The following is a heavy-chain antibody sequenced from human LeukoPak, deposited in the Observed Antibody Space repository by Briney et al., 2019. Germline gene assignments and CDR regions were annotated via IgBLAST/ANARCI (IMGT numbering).Heavy chain of an antibody. Sequence: GGSLRLSCAASGFTFSNYWMAWVRQAPGRGLEWVASIKPDGSVIYYGDSVKGRFTISRDNAKNSLYLQMNSLRAEDTAVYYCTRDCCASGSHDYWGQGALVTVSS. V-gene: IGHV3-7*04. J-gene: IGHJ4*02. CDR1: GFTFSNYW. CDR3: TRDCCASGSHDY. D-gene: IGHD3-10*01. CDR2: IKPDGSVI.